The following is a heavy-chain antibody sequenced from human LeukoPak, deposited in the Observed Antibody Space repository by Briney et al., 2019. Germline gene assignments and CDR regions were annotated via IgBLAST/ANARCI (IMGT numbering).Heavy chain of an antibody. Sequence: ASVKVSCKASGGTFSSYAISWVRQAPGQGLEWMGGIIPIFGTANYAQKFQGRVTITADESTSTAYMEPSSLRSEDTAVYYCARARWFGEFVVQLGFDPWGQGTLVTFSS. CDR2: IIPIFGTA. CDR1: GGTFSSYA. CDR3: ARARWFGEFVVQLGFDP. J-gene: IGHJ5*02. D-gene: IGHD3-10*01. V-gene: IGHV1-69*01.